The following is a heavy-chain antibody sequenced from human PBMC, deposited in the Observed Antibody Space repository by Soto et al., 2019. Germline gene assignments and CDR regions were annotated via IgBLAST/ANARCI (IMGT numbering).Heavy chain of an antibody. J-gene: IGHJ6*02. D-gene: IGHD6-19*01. CDR2: IGTAGDT. CDR3: ARGGHSRGWNYYYGMDV. V-gene: IGHV3-13*04. Sequence: EVQLVESGGGLVQPGGSLRLSCAASGFTFSSYDMHWVRQATGKGLEWVSAIGTAGDTYYPGSVKGRFTISRENAKNSLYLQMNSLRAGDTAVYYCARGGHSRGWNYYYGMDVWGQGTTVTVSS. CDR1: GFTFSSYD.